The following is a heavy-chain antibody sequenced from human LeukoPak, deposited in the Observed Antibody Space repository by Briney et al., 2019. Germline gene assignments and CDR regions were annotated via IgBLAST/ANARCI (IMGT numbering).Heavy chain of an antibody. D-gene: IGHD5-24*01. V-gene: IGHV3-21*01. Sequence: GGSLRLSCVVSGFTFSSYSMNWVRQAPGKGLEWVSSISSSSSYIYYADSVKGRFTISKDSARNTLYLQMNTLRVEDTAVYYCARAQDTYNSLYFDYWGQGALITVPS. CDR3: ARAQDTYNSLYFDY. CDR2: ISSSSSYI. CDR1: GFTFSSYS. J-gene: IGHJ4*02.